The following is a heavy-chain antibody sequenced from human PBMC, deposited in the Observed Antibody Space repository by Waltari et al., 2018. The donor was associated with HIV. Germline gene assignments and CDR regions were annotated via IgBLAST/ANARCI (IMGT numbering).Heavy chain of an antibody. D-gene: IGHD6-6*01. CDR1: GFTFANFG. J-gene: IGHJ4*02. CDR2: FWSDGVEI. CDR3: ARGYSSSRWIPLYH. Sequence: QVQLVESGGGAVQPGTSLTLSCAVSGFTFANFGIHWVRQSPVFWSDGVEISYADSVKGRFTISKDSSQKTLYLHLTSLRAEDTALYYCARGYSSSRWIPLYHWGRGTLVTVSS. V-gene: IGHV3-33*01.